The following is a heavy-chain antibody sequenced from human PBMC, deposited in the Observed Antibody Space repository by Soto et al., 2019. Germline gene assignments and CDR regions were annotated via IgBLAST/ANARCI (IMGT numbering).Heavy chain of an antibody. J-gene: IGHJ4*02. CDR3: SKVHYYEGSGYYDY. D-gene: IGHD3-22*01. Sequence: QVQLVESGGGVVQPGRSLRLSCAASGFTFSSYGMHWVRQAPGKGLEWGTVISNDGSNKDFADSVKGRFTNSRDNSKNTRYLQINSMRAEDRAVYYCSKVHYYEGSGYYDYWGQGTLVTVSS. CDR1: GFTFSSYG. CDR2: ISNDGSNK. V-gene: IGHV3-30*18.